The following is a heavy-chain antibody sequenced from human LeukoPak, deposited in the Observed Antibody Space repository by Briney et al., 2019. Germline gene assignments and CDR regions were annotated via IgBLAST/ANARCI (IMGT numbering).Heavy chain of an antibody. D-gene: IGHD2-2*02. CDR3: ARGNIPAAFHL. Sequence: ASVKVSCKASGYTFTGYYMHWVRQAPGQGLEWMGRINPNSGGTNYAQKFQGRVTMTTDTSISTVYMELSRLRSDDTAVYHCARGNIPAAFHLWGQGTMVTVSS. CDR1: GYTFTGYY. J-gene: IGHJ3*01. CDR2: INPNSGGT. V-gene: IGHV1-2*06.